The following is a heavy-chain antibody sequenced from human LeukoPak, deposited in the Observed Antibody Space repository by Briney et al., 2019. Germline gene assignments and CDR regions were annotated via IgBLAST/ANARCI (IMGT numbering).Heavy chain of an antibody. D-gene: IGHD7-27*01. J-gene: IGHJ4*02. CDR3: ARDRGHRLGIDY. CDR1: GSTFSSYE. CDR2: ISSSGSTI. Sequence: PGGSLRLSCAASGSTFSSYEMNWVRQAPGKGLEWVSYISSSGSTIYYADSVKGRFTISRDNAKNSLYLQMNSLRAEDTAVYYCARDRGHRLGIDYWGQGTLVTVSS. V-gene: IGHV3-48*03.